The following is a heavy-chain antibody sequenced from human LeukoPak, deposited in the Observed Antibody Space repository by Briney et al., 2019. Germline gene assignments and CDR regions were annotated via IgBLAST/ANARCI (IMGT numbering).Heavy chain of an antibody. D-gene: IGHD3-10*01. V-gene: IGHV3-48*03. Sequence: PGGSLRLSCAASGFTFSSYEMNWVRQAPGKGLEWVSYISSSGSTIYYADSVKGRFTISRDNAKNSLYLQMNSLRAEDTAVYYCARSYGSGSYYVHYYFDYWGQGTLVTVSS. CDR3: ARSYGSGSYYVHYYFDY. J-gene: IGHJ4*02. CDR2: ISSSGSTI. CDR1: GFTFSSYE.